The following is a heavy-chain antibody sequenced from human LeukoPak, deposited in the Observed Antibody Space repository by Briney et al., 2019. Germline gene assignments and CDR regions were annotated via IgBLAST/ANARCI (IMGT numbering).Heavy chain of an antibody. Sequence: GWSLRLSCAASGFTFNDYYMSWIRQAPGKGLEWLSYINIGGTNTHYADSVKGRFTISRDNAKKSLYLEMNNLRAEDTAVYYCATDGAGFDTWGQGVLVTVSS. CDR3: ATDGAGFDT. V-gene: IGHV3-11*01. CDR1: GFTFNDYY. J-gene: IGHJ5*02. CDR2: INIGGTNT.